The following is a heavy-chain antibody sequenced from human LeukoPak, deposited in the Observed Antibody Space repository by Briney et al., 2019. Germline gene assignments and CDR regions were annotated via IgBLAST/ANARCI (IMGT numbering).Heavy chain of an antibody. D-gene: IGHD1-26*01. CDR1: GGSISSSSYY. Sequence: SETLSLTCTVSGGSISSSSYYWGWIRQPPGKGLEWIGSIYYSGSTYYNPSLKSRVTISVDTSKNQFSLKLSSVTAADTAVYYCARDGYSGSYWGQGTLVTVSS. CDR2: IYYSGST. V-gene: IGHV4-39*07. J-gene: IGHJ4*02. CDR3: ARDGYSGSY.